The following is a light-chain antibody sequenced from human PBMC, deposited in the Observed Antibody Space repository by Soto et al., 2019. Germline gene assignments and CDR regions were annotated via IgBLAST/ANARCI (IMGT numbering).Light chain of an antibody. Sequence: DIQTTQSPSSLSASLGHRVTFPCQASQDIRYYLNWYQQKTGQAPKLLIYDASQLETGVPSRFSGSGSGTDFTFTINSLQPEDIATYYCLQDDNYPLTFGGGTKVDIK. CDR1: QDIRYY. V-gene: IGKV1-33*01. J-gene: IGKJ4*01. CDR3: LQDDNYPLT. CDR2: DAS.